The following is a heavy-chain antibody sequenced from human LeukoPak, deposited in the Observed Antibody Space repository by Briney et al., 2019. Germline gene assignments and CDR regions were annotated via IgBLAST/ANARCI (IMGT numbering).Heavy chain of an antibody. D-gene: IGHD4-17*01. CDR1: GFTFSSYW. CDR3: ARGEAPYGDYDYYYYYYMDV. CDR2: IKQDGSEK. Sequence: GGSLRLSCAASGFTFSSYWMSWVRQAPGKGLEWVANIKQDGSEKYYVDSVKGRFTISRDNAKNSLYLQMNSLRAEDTAVYYCARGEAPYGDYDYYYYYYMDVWGKGTTVTVSS. V-gene: IGHV3-7*01. J-gene: IGHJ6*03.